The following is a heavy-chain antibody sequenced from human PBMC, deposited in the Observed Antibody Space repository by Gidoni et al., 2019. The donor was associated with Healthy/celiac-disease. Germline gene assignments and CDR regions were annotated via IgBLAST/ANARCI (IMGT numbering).Heavy chain of an antibody. Sequence: QVQLQASGPGLVKPSGTLSLTCAVSGGSISSSNWWSWVRQPPGKGLEWIGEIYHSGSTKYNPSLKSRVTISVDKSKTQFSLKLSSVTAADTAVYYCARVGGYGLRYYYGMDVWGQGTTVTVSS. V-gene: IGHV4-4*02. CDR1: GGSISSSNW. D-gene: IGHD5-12*01. CDR3: ARVGGYGLRYYYGMDV. CDR2: IYHSGST. J-gene: IGHJ6*02.